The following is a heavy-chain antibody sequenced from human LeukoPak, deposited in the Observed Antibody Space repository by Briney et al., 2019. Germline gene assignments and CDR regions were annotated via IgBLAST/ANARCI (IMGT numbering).Heavy chain of an antibody. V-gene: IGHV3-66*01. CDR2: IYSGGST. CDR1: GFTVSSNY. Sequence: GGSLRLSCAASGFTVSSNYMSRVRQAPGKGLEWVSVIYSGGSTYYADSVKGRFTISRDNSKNTLYLQMNSLRAEDTAVYYCARDGPAYGDYDDYWGQGTLVTVSS. CDR3: ARDGPAYGDYDDY. D-gene: IGHD4-17*01. J-gene: IGHJ4*02.